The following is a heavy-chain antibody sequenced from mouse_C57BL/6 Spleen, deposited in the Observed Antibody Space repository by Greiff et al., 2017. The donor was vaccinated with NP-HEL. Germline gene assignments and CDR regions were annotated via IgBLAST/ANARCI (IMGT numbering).Heavy chain of an antibody. CDR2: INPYNGGT. V-gene: IGHV1-18*01. Sequence: EVQLQQSGPELVKPGASVKIPCKASGYTFTDYNMDWVKQSHGKSLEWIGDINPYNGGTNYNQKFKGKATLTVDKSSSTAYMELRSLTSEDTAVYYCARYYFDCWGQGTTLTVSS. CDR1: GYTFTDYN. CDR3: ARYYFDC. J-gene: IGHJ2*01.